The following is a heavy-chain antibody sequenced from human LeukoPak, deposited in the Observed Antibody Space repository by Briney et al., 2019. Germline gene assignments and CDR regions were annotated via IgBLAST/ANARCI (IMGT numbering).Heavy chain of an antibody. Sequence: GGPLRLSCAASGFTFSSYRMHWVRQAPGKGLVWVSRINSDGSSTSYADSVKGRFTISRDNAKNTLYLQMNSLRAEDTAVYYCARAEPYCTNGVCYNVGFDYWGQGTLVTVSS. J-gene: IGHJ4*02. CDR1: GFTFSSYR. D-gene: IGHD2-8*01. CDR2: INSDGSST. CDR3: ARAEPYCTNGVCYNVGFDY. V-gene: IGHV3-74*01.